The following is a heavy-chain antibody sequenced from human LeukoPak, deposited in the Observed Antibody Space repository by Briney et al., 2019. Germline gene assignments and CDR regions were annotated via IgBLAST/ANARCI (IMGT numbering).Heavy chain of an antibody. CDR1: GFTFSSYA. Sequence: GGSLRLSCAASGFTFSSYAMDWVRQAPGKGLEWVAVISYDGINKYYADSVKGRFTISRDNSKNTLYLQMNSLRAEDTAVYYCARDRGGYSTDFDFWGQGTLVTVSS. CDR3: ARDRGGYSTDFDF. CDR2: ISYDGINK. D-gene: IGHD5-12*01. J-gene: IGHJ4*02. V-gene: IGHV3-30-3*01.